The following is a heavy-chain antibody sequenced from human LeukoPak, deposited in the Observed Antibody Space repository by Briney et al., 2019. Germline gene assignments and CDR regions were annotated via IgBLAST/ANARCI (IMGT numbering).Heavy chain of an antibody. CDR1: GFSFNSYA. CDR3: ARDRRGYGSTPFDY. D-gene: IGHD1-26*01. Sequence: PGGSLRLSCAASGFSFNSYAMHWVRQAPGKGLEWVAVISYDGSNKYYADSVKGRFTISRDSSKNTLYLQMNSLRAEDTTMYYCARDRRGYGSTPFDYWGQGTLVTVSS. V-gene: IGHV3-30-3*01. CDR2: ISYDGSNK. J-gene: IGHJ4*02.